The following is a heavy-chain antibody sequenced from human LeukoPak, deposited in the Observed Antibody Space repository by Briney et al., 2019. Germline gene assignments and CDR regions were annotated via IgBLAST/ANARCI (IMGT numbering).Heavy chain of an antibody. CDR1: GGSISSSSYY. Sequence: SETLSLTCTVSGGSISSSSYYWGWIRQPPGKGLEWIGSIYYSGSTYYNPSLKSRVTISVDTSKNQFSLKLSSVTAADTAVYYCARAATVVTNLDYWGQGTLVTVSS. V-gene: IGHV4-39*07. CDR3: ARAATVVTNLDY. D-gene: IGHD4-23*01. CDR2: IYYSGST. J-gene: IGHJ4*02.